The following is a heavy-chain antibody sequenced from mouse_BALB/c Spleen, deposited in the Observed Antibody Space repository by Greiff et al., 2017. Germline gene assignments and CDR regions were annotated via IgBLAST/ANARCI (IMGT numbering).Heavy chain of an antibody. CDR3: TREEMGRGAMDY. CDR1: GYTFTSYY. D-gene: IGHD4-1*01. V-gene: IGHV1S81*02. J-gene: IGHJ4*01. Sequence: QVQLQQSGAELVKPGASVKLSCKASGYTFTSYYMYWVKQRPGQGLEWIGEINPSNGGTNFNEKFKSKATLTVDKSSSTAYMQLSSLTSEDSAVYYCTREEMGRGAMDYWGQGTSVTVSS. CDR2: INPSNGGT.